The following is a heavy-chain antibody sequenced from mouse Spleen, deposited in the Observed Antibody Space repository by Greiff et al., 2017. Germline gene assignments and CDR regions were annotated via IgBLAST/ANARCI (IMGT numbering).Heavy chain of an antibody. CDR1: GYSFTGYY. J-gene: IGHJ4*01. D-gene: IGHD1-1*01. Sequence: VQLKESGPELVKPGASVKISCKASGYSFTGYYMNWVKQSPEKSLEWIGEINPSTGGTTYNQKFKAKATLTVDKSSSTAYMQLKSLTSEDSAVYYCARVRGSSPYAMDYWGQGTSVTVSS. CDR3: ARVRGSSPYAMDY. V-gene: IGHV1-42*01. CDR2: INPSTGGT.